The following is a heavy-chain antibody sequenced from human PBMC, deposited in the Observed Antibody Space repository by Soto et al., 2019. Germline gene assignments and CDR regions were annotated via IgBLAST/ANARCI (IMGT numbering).Heavy chain of an antibody. D-gene: IGHD3-10*01. V-gene: IGHV1-18*01. CDR2: ISAYNGNT. Sequence: QVQLVQSGAEVKKPGASVKVSCKASGYTFTSYGISWVRQAPGQGLEWMGWISAYNGNTNYAQKLQGRVTRTTDTSTSTAYRELRSLRTDDTAVYYRARDTYGSGAGYWGQGTLVTVSS. CDR3: ARDTYGSGAGY. CDR1: GYTFTSYG. J-gene: IGHJ4*02.